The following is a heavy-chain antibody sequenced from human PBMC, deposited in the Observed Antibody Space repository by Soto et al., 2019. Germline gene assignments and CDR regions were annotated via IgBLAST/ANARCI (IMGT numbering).Heavy chain of an antibody. CDR1: GYSFTSLD. V-gene: IGHV1-8*01. J-gene: IGHJ4*02. D-gene: IGHD1-26*01. CDR2: MQPSTGRT. Sequence: VASVKVSCKASGYSFTSLDINWVRQTAGQGLEWMGWMQPSTGRTGYAQKFQGRVTMTRDTSINTAYMELTTLTSDDTAFYYCARGVGAGVDYWGQGTLVTVSS. CDR3: ARGVGAGVDY.